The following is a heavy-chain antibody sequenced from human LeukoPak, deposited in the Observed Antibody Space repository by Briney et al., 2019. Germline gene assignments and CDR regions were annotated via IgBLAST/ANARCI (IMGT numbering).Heavy chain of an antibody. CDR3: ARYCSGGTCYVGLI. D-gene: IGHD2-15*01. V-gene: IGHV3-33*01. CDR2: IRSDGSSE. Sequence: PGRSLRLSCAVSAFTFSTYGTHWVRQAPGKGLEWVAVIRSDGSSEYYADSVKGRFIISRDNSKNTLYLQMNSLRAEDTAVYYCARYCSGGTCYVGLIWGQGTLVTVSS. CDR1: AFTFSTYG. J-gene: IGHJ4*02.